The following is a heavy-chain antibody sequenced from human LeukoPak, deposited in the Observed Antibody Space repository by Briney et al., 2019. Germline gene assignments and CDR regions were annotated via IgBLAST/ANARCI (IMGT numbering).Heavy chain of an antibody. CDR1: GFTFDHFA. D-gene: IGHD3-16*01. Sequence: SGGSLRLSCAASGFTFDHFAMHWLRQAPGKGLEWVSGISWNSGSIGYADSVKGRFTISRDDAKNTLYLQMDRLRADDTAFYYCAKVYRGDLMATFDSWGQGTLVTVSS. J-gene: IGHJ4*02. V-gene: IGHV3-9*01. CDR3: AKVYRGDLMATFDS. CDR2: ISWNSGSI.